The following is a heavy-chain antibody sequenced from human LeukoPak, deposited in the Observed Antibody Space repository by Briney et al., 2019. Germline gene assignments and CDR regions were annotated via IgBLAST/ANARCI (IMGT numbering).Heavy chain of an antibody. CDR3: ARLRKWNYYDSSGYYDY. CDR1: GFTFSSYA. J-gene: IGHJ4*02. V-gene: IGHV4-34*01. Sequence: GSLRLSCAASGFTFSSYAMSWVRQPPGKGLEWIGEINHSGSTNYNPSLKSRVTISVDTSKNQFSLKLSSVTAADTAVYYCARLRKWNYYDSSGYYDYWGQGTLVTVSS. D-gene: IGHD3-22*01. CDR2: INHSGST.